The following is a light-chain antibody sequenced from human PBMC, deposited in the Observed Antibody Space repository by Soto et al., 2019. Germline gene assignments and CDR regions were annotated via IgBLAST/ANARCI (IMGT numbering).Light chain of an antibody. J-gene: IGKJ4*01. CDR2: GAS. V-gene: IGKV3-20*01. Sequence: EIVLTQTPGTLSLSPEERATLSCRASQSVSSSYLAWYQRKPGQAPRLLIYGASSRATGIPDRFSGSGSGTDFTLTISRLEPEDFAVYYCHQYGSSPLTFGGGTKVEIK. CDR3: HQYGSSPLT. CDR1: QSVSSSY.